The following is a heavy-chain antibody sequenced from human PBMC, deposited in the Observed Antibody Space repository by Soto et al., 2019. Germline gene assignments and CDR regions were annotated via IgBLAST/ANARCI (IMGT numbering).Heavy chain of an antibody. J-gene: IGHJ4*02. Sequence: QVQLVESGGGVVQPGRSLRLSCAASGFSFSGYGMHWVRQAPGKWLEWVAVISNDGGNKYYADSVKGRFTISRDNSRNTLFLQMNRLRTDDMAISYCAKSLLLDSASNDDCWVQGTLVTVYS. CDR1: GFSFSGYG. CDR3: AKSLLLDSASNDDC. D-gene: IGHD1-26*01. CDR2: ISNDGGNK. V-gene: IGHV3-30*18.